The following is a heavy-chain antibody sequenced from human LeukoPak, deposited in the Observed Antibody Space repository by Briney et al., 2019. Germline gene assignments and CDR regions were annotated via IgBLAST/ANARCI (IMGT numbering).Heavy chain of an antibody. Sequence: PGGCLRLSCTASGVTLSSNYRTWVRQAPGKGLEWVSFISSGGSTYHSDSVKGQFTITRDNTKNTLYVQMTSLRAEDRAVYCCVKGQTTMTVWGQGTLVTVSS. CDR1: GVTLSSNY. D-gene: IGHD3-22*01. CDR3: VKGQTTMTV. J-gene: IGHJ4*02. V-gene: IGHV3-53*01. CDR2: ISSGGST.